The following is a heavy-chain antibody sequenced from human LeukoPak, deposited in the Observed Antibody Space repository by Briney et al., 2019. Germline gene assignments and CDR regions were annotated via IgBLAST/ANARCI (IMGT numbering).Heavy chain of an antibody. D-gene: IGHD6-19*01. J-gene: IGHJ4*02. Sequence: PGGSLGLSCAASGFTFSSYEMNWVRQAPGKGLEWVSYISSSGSTIYYADSVKGRFTISRDNAKNSLYLQMNSLRAEDTAVYYCARIISSGWYYFDYWGQGTLVTVSS. CDR3: ARIISSGWYYFDY. CDR1: GFTFSSYE. V-gene: IGHV3-48*03. CDR2: ISSSGSTI.